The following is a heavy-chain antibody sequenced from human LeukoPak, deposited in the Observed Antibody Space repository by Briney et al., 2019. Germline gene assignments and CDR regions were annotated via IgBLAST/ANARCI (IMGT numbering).Heavy chain of an antibody. CDR3: ARHKRDIAAAGPRPLYGMDV. V-gene: IGHV4-59*08. D-gene: IGHD6-13*01. CDR2: IYYSGST. Sequence: SETLSLTCTVSGGSISSYYWSWIRQPPGKGLEWIGYIYYSGSTNCNPSLKSRVTISVDTSKNQFSLKLSSVTAADTAVYYCARHKRDIAAAGPRPLYGMDVWGQGTTVTVSS. J-gene: IGHJ6*02. CDR1: GGSISSYY.